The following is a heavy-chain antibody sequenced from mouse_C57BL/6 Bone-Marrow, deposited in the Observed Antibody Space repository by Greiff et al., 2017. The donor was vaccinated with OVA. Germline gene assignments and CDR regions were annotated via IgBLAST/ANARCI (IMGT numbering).Heavy chain of an antibody. CDR3: ARGLRRRGLFDY. CDR1: GFNINNTY. D-gene: IGHD2-4*01. CDR2: IDPANGTT. Sequence: DVLLVESVAELVRPGASVKLSCTASGFNINNTYMHWVKQRPEQGLEWIGRIDPANGTTKYAPKFQGQATINADTSSNTAYLLLSSLTSEDTANYYCARGLRRRGLFDYWGQGTTLTVSS. J-gene: IGHJ2*01. V-gene: IGHV14-3*01.